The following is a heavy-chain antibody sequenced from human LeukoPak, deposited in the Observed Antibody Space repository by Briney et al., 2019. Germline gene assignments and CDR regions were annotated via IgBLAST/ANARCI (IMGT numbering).Heavy chain of an antibody. J-gene: IGHJ6*02. CDR3: ARVCTRGIVATFMDV. CDR2: MNPNSGNT. CDR1: GYTFTSYD. Sequence: ASVKVSCKASGYTFTSYDINWVRQATGQGLEWMGWMNPNSGNTGYAQKFQGRVTMTRNTSISTAYMELSSLRYEDTAVYYCARVCTRGIVATFMDVWGQATTVTAYS. V-gene: IGHV1-8*01. D-gene: IGHD5-12*01.